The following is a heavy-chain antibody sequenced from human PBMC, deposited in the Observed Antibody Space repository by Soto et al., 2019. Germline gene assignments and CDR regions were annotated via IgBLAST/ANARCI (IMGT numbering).Heavy chain of an antibody. V-gene: IGHV3-15*07. CDR2: IKSKTDGGTT. CDR1: GFTFSNAW. J-gene: IGHJ4*02. Sequence: PGGSLRLSCAASGFTFSNAWMNWVRQAPGKGLEWVGRIKSKTDGGTTDYAAPVKGRFTISRDDSKNTLYLQMNSLKTEDTAVYYCTTAGGLGRYDILTGYYSGVDYWGQGTLLTVSS. CDR3: TTAGGLGRYDILTGYYSGVDY. D-gene: IGHD3-9*01.